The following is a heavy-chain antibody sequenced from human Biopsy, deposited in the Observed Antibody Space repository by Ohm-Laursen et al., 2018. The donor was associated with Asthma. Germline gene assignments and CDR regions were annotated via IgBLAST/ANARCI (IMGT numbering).Heavy chain of an antibody. CDR2: IWYDGRKK. D-gene: IGHD6-6*01. CDR3: ARKIAARGGMGV. J-gene: IGHJ6*02. V-gene: IGHV3-33*01. CDR1: GITLSTYG. Sequence: SLRLSCTASGITLSTYGMHWFRQAPGKGLEWVSFIWYDGRKKTYADSVKGRFTISRDNSKNTLYLQMNSLRADDTAVYYCARKIAARGGMGVWGQGTTVTVSS.